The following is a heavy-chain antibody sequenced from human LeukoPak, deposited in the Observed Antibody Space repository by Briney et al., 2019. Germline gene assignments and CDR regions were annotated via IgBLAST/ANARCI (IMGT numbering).Heavy chain of an antibody. D-gene: IGHD6-13*01. CDR2: ISYDGSNK. Sequence: GRSLRLSCAASGFTFSSYGMHWVRQAPGKRLEWVAVISYDGSNKYYADSVKGRFTISRDNSNNTLYLQMNSLRAEDTAVYYCAKVTYSSSWSRPFDYWGQGTLVTVSS. CDR1: GFTFSSYG. V-gene: IGHV3-30*18. CDR3: AKVTYSSSWSRPFDY. J-gene: IGHJ4*02.